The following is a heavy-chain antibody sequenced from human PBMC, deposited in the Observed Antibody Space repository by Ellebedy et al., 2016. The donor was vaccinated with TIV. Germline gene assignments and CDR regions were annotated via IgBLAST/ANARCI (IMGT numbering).Heavy chain of an antibody. CDR2: ISWDGGST. J-gene: IGHJ4*02. V-gene: IGHV3-43D*03. Sequence: GESLKISCAASGFTFDAYAMHWVRQAPGKGLEWVSLISWDGGSTYYADSVKGRFTISRDNSKNSLYLQMNSLRAEDTALYYCAKAGGDYITGADYWGQGTLVTVSS. D-gene: IGHD4-17*01. CDR1: GFTFDAYA. CDR3: AKAGGDYITGADY.